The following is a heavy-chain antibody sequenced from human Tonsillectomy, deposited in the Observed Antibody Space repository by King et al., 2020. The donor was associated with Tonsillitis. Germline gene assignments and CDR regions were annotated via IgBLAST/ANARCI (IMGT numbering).Heavy chain of an antibody. J-gene: IGHJ4*02. CDR3: VGGVVGAADH. CDR2: TRNKPNSYTT. D-gene: IGHD1-26*01. CDR1: GFIFSDHY. Sequence: VQLVESGGGLVQPGGSLRLSCAASGFIFSDHYMDWVRQAPGKGLEWVGRTRNKPNSYTTEYAASVKGRFTISRDDSKNSVYLQMNSLKAEDTAVYYCVGGVVGAADHWGQGTLVTVSS. V-gene: IGHV3-72*01.